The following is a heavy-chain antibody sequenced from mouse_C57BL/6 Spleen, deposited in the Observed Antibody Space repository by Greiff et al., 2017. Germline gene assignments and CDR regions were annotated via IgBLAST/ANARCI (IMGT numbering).Heavy chain of an antibody. J-gene: IGHJ3*01. CDR1: GYTFTSYW. D-gene: IGHD2-4*01. V-gene: IGHV1-64*01. CDR2: IHPNSGST. Sequence: QVQLQQPGAELVKPGASVKLSCKASGYTFTSYWMHWVKQRPGQGLEWIGMIHPNSGSTNYNEKFKSKATLTVDESSSTAYMQLSSLTSEDSAVYYCARGGNRDYDVFNWGQGTLVTVSA. CDR3: ARGGNRDYDVFN.